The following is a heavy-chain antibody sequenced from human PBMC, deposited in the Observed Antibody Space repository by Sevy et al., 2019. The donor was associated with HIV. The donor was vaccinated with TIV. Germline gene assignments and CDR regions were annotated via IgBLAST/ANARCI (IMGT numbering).Heavy chain of an antibody. CDR3: AKDGSDGYNYFLDF. CDR2: ISNDGGNQ. Sequence: GGSLRLSCAASGFTFRSYGMHWVRQAPGKGLEWVAVISNDGGNQYYADSVKGRFTISRDNSKNTVYLQMNSLRAEDTAGYYCAKDGSDGYNYFLDFWGQGALVTVSS. CDR1: GFTFRSYG. D-gene: IGHD5-12*01. V-gene: IGHV3-30*18. J-gene: IGHJ4*02.